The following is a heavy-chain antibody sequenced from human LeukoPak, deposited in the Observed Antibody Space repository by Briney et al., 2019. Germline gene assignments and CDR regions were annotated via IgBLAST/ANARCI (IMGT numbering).Heavy chain of an antibody. CDR3: ARLPGYYYYYYYMDV. CDR1: RFTFSNYA. CDR2: ISSNSYI. Sequence: GGSLRLSCVASRFTFSNYAMTWVRHAPGEGLEWVSGISSNSYIHYADSVKGRFTVSRDNAENSLYLQMNSLRAEDTAVYYCARLPGYYYYYYYMDVWGKGTTVTVSS. J-gene: IGHJ6*03. V-gene: IGHV3-21*01.